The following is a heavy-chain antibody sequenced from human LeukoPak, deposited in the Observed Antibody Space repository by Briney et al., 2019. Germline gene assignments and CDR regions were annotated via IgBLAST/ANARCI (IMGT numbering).Heavy chain of an antibody. D-gene: IGHD2-2*01. V-gene: IGHV3-30*18. Sequence: PGGALRQSLVGTLLTLLNYRMHWVRPAPGKGLEWVAIISYDGSNKYYADSVKGRFTISRDNSKNTLYLQMDSLRAEDTGIYYCAKGIPADYWGQGTLVTVSS. CDR3: AKGIPADY. CDR2: ISYDGSNK. CDR1: LLTLLNYR. J-gene: IGHJ4*02.